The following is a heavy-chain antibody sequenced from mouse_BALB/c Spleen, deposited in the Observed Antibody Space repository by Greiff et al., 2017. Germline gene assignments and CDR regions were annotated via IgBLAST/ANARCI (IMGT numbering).Heavy chain of an antibody. Sequence: DVMLVESGGGLVKPGGSLKLSCAASGFTFSSYAMSWVRQSPEKRLEWVAEISSGGSYTYYPDTVTGRFTISRDNAKNTLYLEMSSLRSEDTAMYYCAKGGGNFFDYWGQGTTLTVSS. CDR1: GFTFSSYA. CDR2: ISSGGSYT. CDR3: AKGGGNFFDY. J-gene: IGHJ2*01. D-gene: IGHD2-1*01. V-gene: IGHV5-9-4*01.